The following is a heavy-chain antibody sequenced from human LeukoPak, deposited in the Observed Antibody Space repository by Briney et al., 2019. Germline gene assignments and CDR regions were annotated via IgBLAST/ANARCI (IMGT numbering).Heavy chain of an antibody. Sequence: GGSLRLSCAASGFTFSSYAMHWVRQALGKGLEYVSAISSNGGSTYYANSVKGRFTISRDNSKNTLYLQMGSLRAEDMAVYYCARDLDYWGQGTLVTVSS. CDR3: ARDLDY. V-gene: IGHV3-64*01. J-gene: IGHJ4*02. CDR1: GFTFSSYA. CDR2: ISSNGGST.